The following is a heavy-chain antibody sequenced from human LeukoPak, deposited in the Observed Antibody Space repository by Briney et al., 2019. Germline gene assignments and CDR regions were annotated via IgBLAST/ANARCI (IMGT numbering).Heavy chain of an antibody. CDR1: GFTFSSYG. D-gene: IGHD5-18*01. V-gene: IGHV3-30*03. J-gene: IGHJ3*02. CDR2: ISYDGSNK. Sequence: GGSLRLSCAASGFTFSSYGMHWVRQAPGKGLEWVAVISYDGSNKYYADSVKGRFTISRDNSKNTLYLQMNSLRAEDTAVYYCAREKKWIQPRRDAFDIWGQGTMVTVSS. CDR3: AREKKWIQPRRDAFDI.